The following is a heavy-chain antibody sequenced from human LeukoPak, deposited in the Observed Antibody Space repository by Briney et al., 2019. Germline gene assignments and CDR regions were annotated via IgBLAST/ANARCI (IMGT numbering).Heavy chain of an antibody. D-gene: IGHD7-27*01. CDR1: GGSISSTDHY. CDR2: IYYSGST. CDR3: ARQLGRGAWCFDL. V-gene: IGHV4-39*01. Sequence: PSETLSLTCTVSGGSISSTDHYWGWIRQPPGKGLEWIGSIYYSGSTYYSPSLKSRVTISVDTSKNQFSLKLSSVTAADTAVYYCARQLGRGAWCFDLWGRGALVTGSS. J-gene: IGHJ2*01.